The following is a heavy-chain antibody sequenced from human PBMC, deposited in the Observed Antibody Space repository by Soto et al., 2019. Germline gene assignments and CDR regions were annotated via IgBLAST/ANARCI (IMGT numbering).Heavy chain of an antibody. CDR1: GYTFTGYY. V-gene: IGHV1-2*04. J-gene: IGHJ6*02. CDR3: ARGGSGSYYNVFGYYYGMDV. CDR2: INPNSGGT. Sequence: ASVKVSCKASGYTFTGYYIHWVRQAPGQGLEWMGWINPNSGGTNYAQKFQGWVTMTRDTSISTAYMELSRLRSDDTAVYYCARGGSGSYYNVFGYYYGMDVWGQGTPVTVYS. D-gene: IGHD3-10*01.